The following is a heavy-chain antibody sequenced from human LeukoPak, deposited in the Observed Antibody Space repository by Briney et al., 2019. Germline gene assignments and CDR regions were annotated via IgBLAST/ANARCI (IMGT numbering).Heavy chain of an antibody. CDR1: GGSFSGYY. V-gene: IGHV4-34*01. J-gene: IGHJ4*02. CDR3: ARSTWNFDY. CDR2: INHSGST. Sequence: ETLPLTCAVYGGSFSGYYWSWIRQPPGKGLEWIGEINHSGSTNYNPSLKSRFTISVDTSKNQFSLKLSSVTAADTAVYYCARSTWNFDYWGQGTLVTVSS. D-gene: IGHD2-2*01.